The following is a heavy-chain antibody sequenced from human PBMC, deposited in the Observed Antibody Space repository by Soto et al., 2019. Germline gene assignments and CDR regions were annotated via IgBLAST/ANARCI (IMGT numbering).Heavy chain of an antibody. CDR1: GFTFSSYW. V-gene: IGHV3-7*03. Sequence: VGSLRLSCAASGFTFSSYWMSWVRQAPGKGLEWVANIKQDGSEKYYVDSVKGRFTISRDNAKNSLYLQMNSLRAEDTAVYYCARNFGYGYVFGPFDYWGQGTLVTV. CDR3: ARNFGYGYVFGPFDY. CDR2: IKQDGSEK. D-gene: IGHD5-18*01. J-gene: IGHJ4*02.